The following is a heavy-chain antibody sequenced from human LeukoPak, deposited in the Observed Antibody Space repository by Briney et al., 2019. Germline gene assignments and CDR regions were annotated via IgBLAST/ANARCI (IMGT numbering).Heavy chain of an antibody. CDR3: ARHPGIQLRIDN. CDR2: VYDSGIT. J-gene: IGHJ4*02. Sequence: SETLSLTCTVSGGSMSRYYWSWIRQPPGKGLEWIGYVYDSGITSYSPSLKSRVTISADTSKNQFSLNLISVTAADTVVYYCARHPGIQLRIDNWGQGTLVTVSS. CDR1: GGSMSRYY. V-gene: IGHV4-59*08. D-gene: IGHD5-18*01.